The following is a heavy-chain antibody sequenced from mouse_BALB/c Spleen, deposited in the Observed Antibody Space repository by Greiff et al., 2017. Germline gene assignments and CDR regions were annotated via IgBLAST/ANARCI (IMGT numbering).Heavy chain of an antibody. V-gene: IGHV1S81*02. CDR3: ARNPLYYRYGGDYYAMDY. CDR1: TSYW. J-gene: IGHJ4*01. CDR2: INPSNGRT. D-gene: IGHD2-14*01. Sequence: QVQLQQPGAELVKPGASVKLSFTSYWMHWVKQRPGQGLEWIGEINPSNGRTNYNEKFKSKATLTVDKSSSTAYMQLSSLTSEDSAVYYCARNPLYYRYGGDYYAMDYWGQGTSVTVSS.